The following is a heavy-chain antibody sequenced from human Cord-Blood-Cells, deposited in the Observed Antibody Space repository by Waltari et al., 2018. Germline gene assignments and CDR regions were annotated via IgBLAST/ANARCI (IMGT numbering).Heavy chain of an antibody. CDR3: AGGYYYGSGSYYPFDY. CDR2: IYPGDSDT. Sequence: EVQLVQSGAEETKPGESLKISCKGSGYSFTSYWLGWVRQMPGKGLEWMGIIYPGDSDTRYSPSFQGQVTISADKSISTAYLQWSSLKASDTAMYYCAGGYYYGSGSYYPFDYWGQGTLVTVSS. D-gene: IGHD3-10*01. J-gene: IGHJ4*02. V-gene: IGHV5-51*01. CDR1: GYSFTSYW.